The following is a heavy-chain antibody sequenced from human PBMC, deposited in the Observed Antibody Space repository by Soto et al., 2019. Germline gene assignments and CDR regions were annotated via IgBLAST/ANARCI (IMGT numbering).Heavy chain of an antibody. CDR1: RFTFSSYG. V-gene: IGHV3-33*01. D-gene: IGHD2-15*01. Sequence: QVQLVESGGGVVQPGRSLRLSCAASRFTFSSYGMHWVLQAPGKGLEWVAVIWYDGSNKYSADSVKGRFTISRDNSKNTLYLQMNSLRVEDTAVYYCARDLSSGGTNACDVWGQGTVVTVSS. CDR3: ARDLSSGGTNACDV. J-gene: IGHJ3*01. CDR2: IWYDGSNK.